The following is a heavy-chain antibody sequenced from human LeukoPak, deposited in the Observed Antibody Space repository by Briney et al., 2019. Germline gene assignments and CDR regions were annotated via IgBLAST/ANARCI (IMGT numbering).Heavy chain of an antibody. Sequence: SETLSLTCVVSGGSFSAFFWRWIRQPPGKGLEWMGDVGHSGSADYNPSLKSRVTVSADPSKTQFSLKLTSVTAADTAVYYCATRGDYSDTSGNSYDALDIWGQGTMVTVSS. J-gene: IGHJ3*02. CDR1: GGSFSAFF. D-gene: IGHD3-22*01. CDR3: ATRGDYSDTSGNSYDALDI. CDR2: VGHSGSA. V-gene: IGHV4-34*01.